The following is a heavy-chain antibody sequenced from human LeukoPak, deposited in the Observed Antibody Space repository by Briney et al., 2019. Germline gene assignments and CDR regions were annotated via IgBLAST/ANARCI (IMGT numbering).Heavy chain of an antibody. CDR3: ARVMVGMDV. V-gene: IGHV1-2*06. CDR2: INPNSGGT. CDR1: GGTFSSYA. J-gene: IGHJ6*02. D-gene: IGHD2-8*01. Sequence: EASVKVSCKASGGTFSSYAISWVRQAPGQGLEWMGRINPNSGGTNYAQKFQGRVTMTRDTSISTAYMELSRLRSDDTAVYYCARVMVGMDVWGQGTTVTVSS.